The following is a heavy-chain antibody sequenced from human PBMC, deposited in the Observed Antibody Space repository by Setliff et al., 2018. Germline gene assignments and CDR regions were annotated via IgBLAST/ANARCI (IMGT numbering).Heavy chain of an antibody. CDR3: ASIDWGENFYNTDV. J-gene: IGHJ6*03. D-gene: IGHD7-27*01. CDR1: GFNFNKYW. Sequence: GGSLRLSCTVYGFNFNKYWMYWVRQAPGKGLEWVSRISPDGTITNYADSVKGRFTISRDNAKSTLYLQMSSLRGEDTAVYFCASIDWGENFYNTDVWGKGTTVTVSS. CDR2: ISPDGTIT. V-gene: IGHV3-74*01.